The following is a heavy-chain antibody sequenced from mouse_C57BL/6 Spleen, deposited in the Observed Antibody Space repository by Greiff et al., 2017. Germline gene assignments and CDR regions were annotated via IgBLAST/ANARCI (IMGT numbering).Heavy chain of an antibody. CDR1: GYTFTSYW. Sequence: VQLQQPGAELVMPGASVKLSCKASGYTFTSYWMHWVKQRPGQGLEWIGEIDPSDSYTNYNQKFKGKSTLTVDKSSSTAYMQLSSLTSEDSAVYYCARLYGGAMDYWGQGTSVTVSS. J-gene: IGHJ4*01. CDR3: ARLYGGAMDY. V-gene: IGHV1-69*01. D-gene: IGHD1-1*01. CDR2: IDPSDSYT.